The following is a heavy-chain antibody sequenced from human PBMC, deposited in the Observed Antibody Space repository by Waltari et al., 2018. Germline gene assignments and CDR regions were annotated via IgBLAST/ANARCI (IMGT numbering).Heavy chain of an antibody. CDR1: GYTFTGYY. J-gene: IGHJ4*02. V-gene: IGHV1-2*02. CDR2: INPNSGGT. Sequence: QVQLVQSGAEVKKPGASVKVSCKASGYTFTGYYMHWVRQAPGQGLEWMGWINPNSGGTNYAQKFQGRVTMTRDTSISTAYMELSRLRSDDTAVYYCARDPYYYDSSGHLFVFDYWGQGTLVTVSS. D-gene: IGHD3-22*01. CDR3: ARDPYYYDSSGHLFVFDY.